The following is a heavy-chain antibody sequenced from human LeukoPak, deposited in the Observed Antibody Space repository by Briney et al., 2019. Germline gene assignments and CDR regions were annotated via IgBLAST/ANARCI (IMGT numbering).Heavy chain of an antibody. D-gene: IGHD6-13*01. CDR2: INHSGST. Sequence: SETLSLTCAVYGGSFSGYYWSWIRQPPGKGLEWIGEINHSGSTNYNPSLKSRVTISVDTSKNQFSLKLSSVTAADTAVYYCARLASSSWYWSDFDYWGQGTLVTVSS. CDR3: ARLASSSWYWSDFDY. V-gene: IGHV4-34*01. CDR1: GGSFSGYY. J-gene: IGHJ4*02.